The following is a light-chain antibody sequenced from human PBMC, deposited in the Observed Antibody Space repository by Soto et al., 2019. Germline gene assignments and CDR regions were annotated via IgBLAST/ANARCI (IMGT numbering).Light chain of an antibody. CDR2: GAS. CDR3: QQYGSSGT. Sequence: EIVMTQSPATMSVSPGERATLSCRASQSMGSNVAWYQQKPGQAPRLLIYGASTRAAGIPARFSGSGSGTEFTLTISRLEPEDFAVYYCQQYGSSGTFGQGTKVEIK. V-gene: IGKV3-15*01. CDR1: QSMGSN. J-gene: IGKJ1*01.